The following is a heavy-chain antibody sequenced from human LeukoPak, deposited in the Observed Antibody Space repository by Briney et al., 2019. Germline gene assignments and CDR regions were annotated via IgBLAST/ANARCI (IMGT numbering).Heavy chain of an antibody. Sequence: PSDTLSLLCSVSGGSISSYHWSWIRQPPGKGLEWIGYIYYSGSTKYKPSLKSRVTISVDTSKNQFSLKLSAVTAADTAVYYCARGRCLDAFDIWGQGTMVTVSS. D-gene: IGHD3-3*01. CDR1: GGSISSYH. J-gene: IGHJ3*02. CDR3: ARGRCLDAFDI. CDR2: IYYSGST. V-gene: IGHV4-59*07.